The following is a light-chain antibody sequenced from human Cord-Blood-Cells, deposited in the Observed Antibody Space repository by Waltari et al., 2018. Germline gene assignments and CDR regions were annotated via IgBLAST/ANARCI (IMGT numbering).Light chain of an antibody. Sequence: QSALTQPPSASGSPGQPVTISCTGTSSDVGGYTYVSWYQQHPGKAPNLMIYGVSKRPSGVPDRFSGSKSGNTASLTVSGLQAEDEADYYCSSYAGSNNVVFGGGTKLTVL. J-gene: IGLJ2*01. CDR3: SSYAGSNNVV. CDR1: SSDVGGYTY. V-gene: IGLV2-8*01. CDR2: GVS.